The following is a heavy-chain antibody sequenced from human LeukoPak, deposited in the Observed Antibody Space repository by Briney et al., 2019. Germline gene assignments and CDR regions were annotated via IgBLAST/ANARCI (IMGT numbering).Heavy chain of an antibody. CDR1: GGSISSGSYY. J-gene: IGHJ4*02. D-gene: IGHD1-26*01. Sequence: SETLSLTCTVSGGSISSGSYYWSRIRQPAGKGLEWIGRIYTSGSTNYNPSLKSRVTISVDTSKNQFSLKLSSVTAADTAVYYCARDRSELLVFDYWGQGTLVTVSS. CDR2: IYTSGST. V-gene: IGHV4-61*02. CDR3: ARDRSELLVFDY.